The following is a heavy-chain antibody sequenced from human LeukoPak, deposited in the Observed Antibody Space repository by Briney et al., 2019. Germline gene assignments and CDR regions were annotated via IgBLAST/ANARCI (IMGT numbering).Heavy chain of an antibody. CDR3: TTDGVDFWSGYYIGNY. CDR2: IKSNVDGGAR. Sequence: GGSLRLSCAASGFTFSDIWMSWVRQAPGKGLEWVGRIKSNVDGGARDYAAPVKGRFTISRDDSKNTLYLQMSRLKTEDTGVYCCTTDGVDFWSGYYIGNYWGQGTLVAVSS. J-gene: IGHJ4*02. V-gene: IGHV3-15*01. CDR1: GFTFSDIW. D-gene: IGHD3-3*01.